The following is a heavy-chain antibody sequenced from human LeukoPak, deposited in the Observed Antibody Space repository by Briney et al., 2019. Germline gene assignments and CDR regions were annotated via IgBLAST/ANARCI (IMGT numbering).Heavy chain of an antibody. CDR1: GYTFTDYA. D-gene: IGHD6-19*01. J-gene: IGHJ4*02. CDR3: ARGGQQWRGGNYFDS. CDR2: ITTGRGET. V-gene: IGHV1-3*03. Sequence: ASVKVSCKASGYTFTDYALHWVRQAPGQSLEWMGWITTGRGETRFSQDFQRRITLTRDKSANTVYMDLTDLTSEDTAVYYCARGGQQWRGGNYFDSWGQGTLVAVSS.